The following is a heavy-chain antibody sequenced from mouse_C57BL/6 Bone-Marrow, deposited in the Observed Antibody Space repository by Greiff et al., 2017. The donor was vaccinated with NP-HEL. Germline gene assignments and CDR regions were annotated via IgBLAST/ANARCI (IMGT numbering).Heavy chain of an antibody. CDR2: ISSGSSTI. J-gene: IGHJ2*01. CDR1: GFTFSDYG. CDR3: ARDDYPYFDY. Sequence: EVQGVESGGGLVKPGGSLKLSCAASGFTFSDYGMHWVRQAPEKGLEGVAYISSGSSTIYYADTVKGRFTISRDNAKNTLFLQMTSLRSEDTAMYYCARDDYPYFDYWGQGTTLTVSS. D-gene: IGHD2-4*01. V-gene: IGHV5-17*01.